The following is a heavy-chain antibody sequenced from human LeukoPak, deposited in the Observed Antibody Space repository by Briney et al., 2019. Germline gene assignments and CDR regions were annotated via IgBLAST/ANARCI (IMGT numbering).Heavy chain of an antibody. J-gene: IGHJ4*02. V-gene: IGHV3-23*01. Sequence: PGGSLRLSCEASGFTFSSYAMSWVRQAPGKGLEWVAAISGPAGSWDYADSVKGRFTVSRDNSKNTLFLQMNSLGAEDTATYYCAKKVGLVSAPLWYFDVWGQGTLVAVSS. D-gene: IGHD5/OR15-5a*01. CDR1: GFTFSSYA. CDR2: ISGPAGSW. CDR3: AKKVGLVSAPLWYFDV.